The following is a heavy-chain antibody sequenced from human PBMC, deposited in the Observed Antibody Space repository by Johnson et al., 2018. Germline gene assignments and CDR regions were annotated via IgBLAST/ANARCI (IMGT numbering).Heavy chain of an antibody. J-gene: IGHJ6*03. Sequence: VQLQQSGGGLVQPGGSLRLSCAASGFTVSSNYMSWVRQAPGKGLEWVSFIYIGGSTYYADSVNGRFTISRDNSKNTLYLQMTSRRPEDTAVYYCARNTPNYMDVWGKGTTVTVS. CDR3: ARNTPNYMDV. CDR1: GFTVSSNY. D-gene: IGHD2-2*02. V-gene: IGHV3-66*02. CDR2: IYIGGST.